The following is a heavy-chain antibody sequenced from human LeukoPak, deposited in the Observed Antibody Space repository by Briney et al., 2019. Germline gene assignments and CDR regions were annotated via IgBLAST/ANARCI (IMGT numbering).Heavy chain of an antibody. CDR2: ISHSVSDV. CDR1: GFTFSDYY. CDR3: AKDILAAGLFFDY. Sequence: GGSLRLSCAASGFTFSDYYMSWIRQAPGKGLEWVSYISHSVSDVQYADSVKGRFTNSRDNARNSLYPQMNSLRAEDTAVYYCAKDILAAGLFFDYWGLGTLVTVSS. V-gene: IGHV3-11*01. D-gene: IGHD6-13*01. J-gene: IGHJ4*02.